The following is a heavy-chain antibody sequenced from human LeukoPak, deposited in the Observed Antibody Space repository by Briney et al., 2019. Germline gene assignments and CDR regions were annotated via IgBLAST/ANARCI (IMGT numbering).Heavy chain of an antibody. V-gene: IGHV4-59*01. Sequence: PSETLSLTCTVSGGSISSYYWSWIRQPPGEGLEWIAYIYYSGSTNYNPSLKSRLTISVDTSKNQFSLKLTSVTAADTAVYYCARASAHRGIAVAGVYLYFDLWGRGTLVTVSS. J-gene: IGHJ2*01. D-gene: IGHD6-19*01. CDR3: ARASAHRGIAVAGVYLYFDL. CDR1: GGSISSYY. CDR2: IYYSGST.